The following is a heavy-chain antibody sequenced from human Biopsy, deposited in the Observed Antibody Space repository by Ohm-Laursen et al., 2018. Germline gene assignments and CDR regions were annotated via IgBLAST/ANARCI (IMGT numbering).Heavy chain of an antibody. Sequence: TLSLTCTVSGGSISNYYWSWIRQPAGKGLEWIGRIYSSGSTNYNPSLKSRVTMSVDTSKNQFSLRLTSMTAADTAVYFCARAPADQYAARNYYSSHAFDMWGQGTKVTVSS. V-gene: IGHV4-4*07. J-gene: IGHJ3*02. CDR3: ARAPADQYAARNYYSSHAFDM. CDR2: IYSSGST. CDR1: GGSISNYY. D-gene: IGHD3-10*01.